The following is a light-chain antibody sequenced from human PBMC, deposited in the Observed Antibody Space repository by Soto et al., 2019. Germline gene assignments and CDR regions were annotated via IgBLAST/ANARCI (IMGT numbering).Light chain of an antibody. CDR3: QQLNSYPLT. CDR1: QGISSY. Sequence: IQLTQSPSSLSASVGDRVTITCRASQGISSYLAWYQQKPWKAPKLLIYGSSTLQSGVPSRFSGSGSGTDFTLTISSLQPEDFATYYCQQLNSYPLTFGGGTKVEIK. V-gene: IGKV1-9*01. CDR2: GSS. J-gene: IGKJ4*01.